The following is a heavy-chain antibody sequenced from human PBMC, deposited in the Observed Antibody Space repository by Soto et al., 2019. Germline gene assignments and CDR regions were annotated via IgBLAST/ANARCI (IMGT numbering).Heavy chain of an antibody. D-gene: IGHD1-26*01. CDR2: IYQSGST. V-gene: IGHV4-38-2*02. CDR1: GYSISIGNY. CDR3: ARVLGAPLYYFDY. Sequence: SETLSLTCPISGYSISIGNYWGWIRQPPGKRLEWIGSIYQSGSTYYNPSLRSRATISVDTSKNQFSLKLSSVTAADTAVYYCARVLGAPLYYFDYWGQGILVTVS. J-gene: IGHJ4*02.